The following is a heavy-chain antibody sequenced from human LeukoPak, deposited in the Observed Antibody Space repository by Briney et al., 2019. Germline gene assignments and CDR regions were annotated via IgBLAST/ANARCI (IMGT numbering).Heavy chain of an antibody. Sequence: GASLRPSCEVAGLIVSNYEMNWGRQTAGKGVEWVAHVSGGGWSISYADAVRGRITISSDNTNNSLYLQMNSLRLDATATYYCASGVYYGSGVYRYDYYWGQVSQVTVSS. V-gene: IGHV3-48*03. CDR1: GLIVSNYE. J-gene: IGHJ4*02. CDR3: ASGVYYGSGVYRYDYY. D-gene: IGHD3-10*01. CDR2: VSGGGWSI.